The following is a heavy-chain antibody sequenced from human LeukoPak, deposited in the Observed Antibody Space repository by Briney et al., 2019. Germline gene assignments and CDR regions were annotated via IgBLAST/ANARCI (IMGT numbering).Heavy chain of an antibody. J-gene: IGHJ3*02. CDR3: ARDLTDCGGDCFGDAFDI. CDR1: VFTFSSYS. V-gene: IGHV3-21*04. Sequence: GGSLRLSCAASVFTFSSYSMNWVRQAPGKGLEWVSSISSSSSYIYYADSVKGRFTIPKDNAKNSLYLQMNSLRAEDTALYHCARDLTDCGGDCFGDAFDIWGQGTMVTVSS. D-gene: IGHD2-21*02. CDR2: ISSSSSYI.